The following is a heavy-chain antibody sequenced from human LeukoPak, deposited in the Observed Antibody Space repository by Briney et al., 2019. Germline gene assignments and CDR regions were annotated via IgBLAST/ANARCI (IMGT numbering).Heavy chain of an antibody. CDR2: ISSSGSTI. CDR3: ARDGSITIFGVVIIRNWFDP. CDR1: GFTFSDYY. J-gene: IGHJ5*02. Sequence: AGGSLRLSCAASGFTFSDYYMSWIRQAPGKGLEWVSYISSSGSTIYYADSVKGRFTISRDNAKNSLYLQMNSLRAEDTAVYYCARDGSITIFGVVIIRNWFDPWGQGTLVTVSS. V-gene: IGHV3-11*04. D-gene: IGHD3-3*01.